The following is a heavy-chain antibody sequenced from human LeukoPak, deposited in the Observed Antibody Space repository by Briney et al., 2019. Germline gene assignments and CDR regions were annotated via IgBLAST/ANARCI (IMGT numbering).Heavy chain of an antibody. D-gene: IGHD5-24*01. V-gene: IGHV2-70*11. CDR2: IDWDDDK. CDR1: GFSLSTSGIC. CDR3: ARTTVEMATVNFDY. J-gene: IGHJ4*02. Sequence: RRSGPAVVKPTQTLTLTCTFSGFSLSTSGICVSWIRQPPGKTLEWLVRIDWDDDKYYSTSLKTRLTISKDTSKNQVVLTMTNMDPVDTATYYCARTTVEMATVNFDYWGQGTLVTVSS.